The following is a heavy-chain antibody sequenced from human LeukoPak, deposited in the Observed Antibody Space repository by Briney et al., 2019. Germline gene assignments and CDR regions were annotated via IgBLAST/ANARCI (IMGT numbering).Heavy chain of an antibody. CDR2: IYYSGST. V-gene: IGHV4-59*01. D-gene: IGHD3-22*01. Sequence: SETLSLTCTVSGGSISSYYWSWIRQPPGKGLEWMGYIYYSGSTNYNPSLKSRVTISVDTSKNQFSLKLSSVTAADTAVYYCARVRKVSWFDPWGQGTLVTVSS. CDR3: ARVRKVSWFDP. CDR1: GGSISSYY. J-gene: IGHJ5*02.